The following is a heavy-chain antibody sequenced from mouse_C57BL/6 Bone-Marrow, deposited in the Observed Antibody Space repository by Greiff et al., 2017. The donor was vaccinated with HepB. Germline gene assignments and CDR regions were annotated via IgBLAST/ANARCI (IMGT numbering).Heavy chain of an antibody. CDR2: INPSNGGT. CDR3: ARKGTTVVAPDWYFDV. CDR1: GYTFTSYW. Sequence: QVHVKQPGTELVKPGASVKLSCKASGYTFTSYWMHWVKQRPGQGLEWIGNINPSNGGTNYNEKFKSKATLTVDKSSSTAYMQLSSLTSEDSAVYYCARKGTTVVAPDWYFDVWGTGTTVTVSS. V-gene: IGHV1-53*01. J-gene: IGHJ1*03. D-gene: IGHD1-1*01.